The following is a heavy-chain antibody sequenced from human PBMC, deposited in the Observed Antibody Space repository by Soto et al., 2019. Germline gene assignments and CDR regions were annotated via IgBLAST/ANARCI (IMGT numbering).Heavy chain of an antibody. V-gene: IGHV3-23*01. CDR3: AKAAAGTPPFDY. J-gene: IGHJ4*02. CDR2: ISGSGGST. Sequence: GWSLRLSCAAAGFSFSSYAMSWVRQAPGKGLEWVSAISGSGGSTYYADSVKGRFTISRDNSKNTLYLQMNSLRAEDTAVYYCAKAAAGTPPFDYWGQGTLVTASS. D-gene: IGHD6-13*01. CDR1: GFSFSSYA.